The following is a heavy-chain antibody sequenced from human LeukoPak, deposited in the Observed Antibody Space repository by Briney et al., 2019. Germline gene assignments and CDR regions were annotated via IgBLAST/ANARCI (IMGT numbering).Heavy chain of an antibody. Sequence: SETLSLTCAVYDGSFSGYYWSWIRQPPGKGLEWIGEINHSGSTNYNPSLKSRVTISVDTSKNQFSLKLSSVTAADTAVYYCARLSPTHSSSWHDDYYYMDVWGKGTTVTISS. J-gene: IGHJ6*03. CDR1: DGSFSGYY. CDR2: INHSGST. D-gene: IGHD6-13*01. V-gene: IGHV4-34*01. CDR3: ARLSPTHSSSWHDDYYYMDV.